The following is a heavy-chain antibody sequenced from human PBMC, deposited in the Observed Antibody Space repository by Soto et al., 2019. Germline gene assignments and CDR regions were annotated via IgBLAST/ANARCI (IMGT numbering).Heavy chain of an antibody. V-gene: IGHV3-33*01. Sequence: GGSLRLSCAASGFTFSSYGMHWVRQAPGKGLEWVAVIWYDGSNKYYADSVKGRFTISRDNSKNTLYLQMNSLRAEDTAVYYCARSPPNQVADPASGDYYYYGMDVWGQGTTVTVSS. CDR2: IWYDGSNK. J-gene: IGHJ6*02. D-gene: IGHD6-19*01. CDR3: ARSPPNQVADPASGDYYYYGMDV. CDR1: GFTFSSYG.